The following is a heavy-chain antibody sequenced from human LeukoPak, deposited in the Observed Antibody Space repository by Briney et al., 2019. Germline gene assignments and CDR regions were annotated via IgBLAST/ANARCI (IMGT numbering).Heavy chain of an antibody. CDR3: ARDGRPAAIFDY. CDR1: GFTFSSYT. J-gene: IGHJ4*02. V-gene: IGHV3-23*01. Sequence: GGSLRLSCAASGFTFSSYTLSWVRQAPGKGLEWVSAISGSGGSTFYADSVKGRFTFSRDNSKNTLYLQMNSLRAEDTAVYYCARDGRPAAIFDYWGQGTLVTVSS. CDR2: ISGSGGST. D-gene: IGHD2-2*01.